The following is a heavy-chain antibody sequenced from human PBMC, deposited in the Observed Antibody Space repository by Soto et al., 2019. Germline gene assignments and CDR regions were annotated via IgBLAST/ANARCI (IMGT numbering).Heavy chain of an antibody. J-gene: IGHJ6*02. Sequence: PGGSLRLSCAASGFTFSSYGMHWVRQAPGKGLEWVAVISYDGSNKYYADSVKGRFTISRDNSKNTLYLQMNSLRAEDTAVYYCARNSGYDYPYYYYYYGMDVWGQGTTVTVSS. CDR3: ARNSGYDYPYYYYYYGMDV. V-gene: IGHV3-30*03. CDR2: ISYDGSNK. D-gene: IGHD5-12*01. CDR1: GFTFSSYG.